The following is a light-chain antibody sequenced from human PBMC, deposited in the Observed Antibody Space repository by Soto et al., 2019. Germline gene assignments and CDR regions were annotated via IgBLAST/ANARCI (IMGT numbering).Light chain of an antibody. CDR1: QSVSSY. CDR2: DAS. J-gene: IGKJ3*01. V-gene: IGKV3-11*01. CDR3: QQRSNWPPVFT. Sequence: EIVLTQSPATLSLSPGERATLSCRASQSVSSYLAWYQQKPGQAPRLLIYDASNRGTGIPARFSGSGSGTDFSLTINSLEPEDFAVYYCQQRSNWPPVFTFGPGTKVDIK.